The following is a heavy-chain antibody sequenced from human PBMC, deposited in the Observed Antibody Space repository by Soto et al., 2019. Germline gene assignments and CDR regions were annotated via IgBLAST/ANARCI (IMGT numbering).Heavy chain of an antibody. V-gene: IGHV4-59*12. D-gene: IGHD6-19*01. Sequence: SETLSLTCTVSGGPIAPFYWTWIRQSPGKGLESIGYVYYNGSTNYNPALKGRVTVSLDTSKSQFSLRLSSVTAADTAVYYCARTRGRGQWRDFYFDFWGQGSLVTVSS. J-gene: IGHJ4*02. CDR2: VYYNGST. CDR1: GGPIAPFY. CDR3: ARTRGRGQWRDFYFDF.